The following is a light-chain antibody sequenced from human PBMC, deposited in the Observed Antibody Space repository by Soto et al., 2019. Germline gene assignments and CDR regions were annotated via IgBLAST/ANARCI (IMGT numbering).Light chain of an antibody. CDR1: SSNIGSNF. V-gene: IGLV1-47*02. J-gene: IGLJ1*01. CDR2: NND. CDR3: AAWDDSLSVRYV. Sequence: QSVLTQPPSASGTPGQRVTISCSGSSSNIGSNFVYWYQQRPGTAPRLLIYNNDQRPSGVPDRFSGSKSGTSASLAISGLRSGDEADYYCAAWDDSLSVRYVFGTGTKVTVL.